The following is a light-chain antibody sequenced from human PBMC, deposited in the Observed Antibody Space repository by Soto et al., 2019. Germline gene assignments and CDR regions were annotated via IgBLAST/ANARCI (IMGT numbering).Light chain of an antibody. CDR2: AAA. CDR3: QQANSFPYT. CDR1: QALNNW. V-gene: IGKV1-12*01. Sequence: DIELTQYPSSVSASVGDRVTITCRASQALNNWVDWYQQNPGKAPQLLIYAAASLHTEVPSRFSGSGSGTEFTLAISSLQPEDFATYFCQQANSFPYTFGQGTKLDI. J-gene: IGKJ2*01.